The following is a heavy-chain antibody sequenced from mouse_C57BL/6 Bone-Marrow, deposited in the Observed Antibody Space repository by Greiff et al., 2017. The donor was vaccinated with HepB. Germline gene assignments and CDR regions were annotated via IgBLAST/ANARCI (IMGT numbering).Heavy chain of an antibody. CDR2: IRLKSDNYAT. CDR1: GFTFSNYW. CDR3: LLYDGYLDWYFDV. V-gene: IGHV6-3*01. D-gene: IGHD2-3*01. J-gene: IGHJ1*03. Sequence: EVQRVESGGGLVQPGGSMKLSCVASGFTFSNYWMNWVRQSPEKGLEWVAQIRLKSDNYATHYAESVKGRFTISRDDSKSSVYLQMNNLRAEDTGIYYCLLYDGYLDWYFDVWGTGTTVTVSS.